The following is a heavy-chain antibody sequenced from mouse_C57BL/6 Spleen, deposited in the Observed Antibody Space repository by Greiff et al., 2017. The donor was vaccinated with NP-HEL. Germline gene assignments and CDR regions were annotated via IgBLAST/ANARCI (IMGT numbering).Heavy chain of an antibody. CDR2: ISYDGSN. CDR1: GYSITSGYY. D-gene: IGHD2-1*01. V-gene: IGHV3-6*01. Sequence: EVQLQESGPGLVKPSQSLSLTCSVTGYSITSGYYWYWIRQFPGNILEWMGYISYDGSNNYKPSLKNRISITRDTSQNQFCLKLNSVTTEDTATYYCARCSIYYGYFDYWGQGTTLTVSS. CDR3: ARCSIYYGYFDY. J-gene: IGHJ2*01.